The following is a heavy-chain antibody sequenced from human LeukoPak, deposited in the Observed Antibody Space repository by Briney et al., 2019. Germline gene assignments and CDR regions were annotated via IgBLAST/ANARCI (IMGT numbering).Heavy chain of an antibody. CDR3: ARVREGNWDAFDI. CDR2: INPSGGST. J-gene: IGHJ3*02. CDR1: GYTFTIYY. Sequence: ASVKVSCKASGYTFTIYYMHWVRQAPGQGLEWMGIINPSGGSTSYAQKFQGRVTMTRDTSTSTVYMELSSLRSEDTAVYYCARVREGNWDAFDIWGQGTMVTVSS. V-gene: IGHV1-46*01. D-gene: IGHD1-20*01.